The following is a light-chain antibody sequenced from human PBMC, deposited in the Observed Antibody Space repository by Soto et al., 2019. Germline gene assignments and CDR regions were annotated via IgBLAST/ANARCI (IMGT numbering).Light chain of an antibody. CDR3: QQYNNWPRT. J-gene: IGKJ1*01. CDR1: QSVSSD. CDR2: GAS. Sequence: ENVMTQSPATLSVYARERATLSCRASQSVSSDLAWYHQKPGQAPRLLIYGASTRATGIPARFSGSGSGTEFTLTINSLQSEDFAVYYCQQYNNWPRTFGQGTKVDI. V-gene: IGKV3-15*01.